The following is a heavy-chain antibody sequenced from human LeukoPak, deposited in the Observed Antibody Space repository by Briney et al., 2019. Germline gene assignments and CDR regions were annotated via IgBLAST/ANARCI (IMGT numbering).Heavy chain of an antibody. CDR3: ARAGLDYYGSGSYYKRNPFDY. CDR2: INHSGST. D-gene: IGHD3-10*01. Sequence: SETLSLTCAVYGGSFSGYYWSWIRQPPGKGLEWIGEINHSGSTNYNPSLKSRVTISVDTSKNQFSLKLSSVTAADTAVYYCARAGLDYYGSGSYYKRNPFDYWGQGTLVTVSS. CDR1: GGSFSGYY. V-gene: IGHV4-34*01. J-gene: IGHJ4*02.